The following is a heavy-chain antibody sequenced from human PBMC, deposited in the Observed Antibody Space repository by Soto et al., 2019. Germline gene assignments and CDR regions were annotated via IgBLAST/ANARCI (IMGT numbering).Heavy chain of an antibody. J-gene: IGHJ5*02. CDR3: TMGHLVGGWFDP. CDR1: GFTFSNAW. D-gene: IGHD6-6*01. Sequence: EVQLVESGGGLVKPGGSLRLSCAASGFTFSNAWMSWVRQAPGKGLEWVGRIKSKTDGGTTDYAAPVKGRFTISRDDSKNTLYLQMNSLKTEDTAVYYCTMGHLVGGWFDPWGQGTLVTVSS. V-gene: IGHV3-15*01. CDR2: IKSKTDGGTT.